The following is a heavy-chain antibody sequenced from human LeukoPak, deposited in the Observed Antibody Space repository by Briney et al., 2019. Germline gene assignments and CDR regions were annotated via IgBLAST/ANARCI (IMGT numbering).Heavy chain of an antibody. D-gene: IGHD5-18*01. CDR1: GGTFSSYA. Sequence: SVKVSCKASGGTFSSYAISWVRQAPGQGLEWMGGIIPIFGTANYAQKFQGRVTITADESTSTAYMELSSLRSEGTAVYYCARPDEDRGYSYGYNYWGQGTLVTVSS. CDR2: IIPIFGTA. V-gene: IGHV1-69*13. CDR3: ARPDEDRGYSYGYNY. J-gene: IGHJ4*02.